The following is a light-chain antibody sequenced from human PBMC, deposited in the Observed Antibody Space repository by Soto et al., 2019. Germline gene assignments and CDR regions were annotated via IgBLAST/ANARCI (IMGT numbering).Light chain of an antibody. CDR2: DAS. J-gene: IGKJ1*01. V-gene: IGKV3-11*01. Sequence: EIVLTQSPATLSLSPGERATLSCRASQSVSSYLAWYQQKPGQAPRPLIYDASNRATGIPARFSGSGSGTDFTLTISSLEHEDFAGYYCQQRSNWPRTFG. CDR3: QQRSNWPRT. CDR1: QSVSSY.